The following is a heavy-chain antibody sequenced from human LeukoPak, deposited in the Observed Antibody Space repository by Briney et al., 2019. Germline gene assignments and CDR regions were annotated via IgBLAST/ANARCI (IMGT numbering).Heavy chain of an antibody. J-gene: IGHJ4*02. V-gene: IGHV3-7*01. CDR3: ARDHYGDYPY. CDR2: IKQDGSEK. Sequence: GGSLRLSCAASGFTFTNYWMSWVRQAPGKGLEWVANIKQDGSEKFYVDSVKGRFTISRDNAKNSLYLQMNSLRAEDTAVYYCARDHYGDYPYWGQGTLVTVSS. D-gene: IGHD4-17*01. CDR1: GFTFTNYW.